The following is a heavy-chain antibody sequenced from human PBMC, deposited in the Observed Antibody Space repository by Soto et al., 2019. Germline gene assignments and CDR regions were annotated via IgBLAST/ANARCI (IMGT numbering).Heavy chain of an antibody. V-gene: IGHV3-74*01. CDR1: GFTFSSYW. CDR3: ARDLTGLVPALGIFYDYIWGSYCFDY. CDR2: MNADGSSA. Sequence: GGSLRLSCAASGFTFSSYWMHWVRQAPGKELVWVSRMNADGSSASYADAVKGRFSISRDNAKNTLYLQMISLRAEDTAVYYCARDLTGLVPALGIFYDYIWGSYCFDYWGQGTLVTVSS. D-gene: IGHD3-16*01. J-gene: IGHJ4*02.